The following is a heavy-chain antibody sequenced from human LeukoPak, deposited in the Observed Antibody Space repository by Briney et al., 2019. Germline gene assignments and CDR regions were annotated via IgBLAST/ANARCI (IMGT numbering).Heavy chain of an antibody. CDR2: IFYSGTT. D-gene: IGHD2-15*01. CDR1: GGSISSSSNY. Sequence: SETLSLTCAVSGGSISSSSNYWAWIRQPPGKGLEWIGSIFYSGTTYYNPSLQSRVTISVDTSKNQFSLRLTSVTAADTALYCCARHPLLRPNHWYFDLWGRGTLVTVSS. CDR3: ARHPLLRPNHWYFDL. J-gene: IGHJ2*01. V-gene: IGHV4-39*01.